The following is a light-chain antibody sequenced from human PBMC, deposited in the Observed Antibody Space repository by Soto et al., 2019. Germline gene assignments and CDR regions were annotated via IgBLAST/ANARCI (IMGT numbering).Light chain of an antibody. V-gene: IGKV1-6*01. CDR1: QGIGHA. Sequence: ALQMSQSPSSLSATLGDRDTIXXRASQGIGHALGWYQQKPGTPPKVXSDCASNLQRLVPPMFSGSGSVTHFTLASSSLQPEDSATYYCLQDINDPLTFGQGTKVDIK. CDR3: LQDINDPLT. CDR2: CAS. J-gene: IGKJ1*01.